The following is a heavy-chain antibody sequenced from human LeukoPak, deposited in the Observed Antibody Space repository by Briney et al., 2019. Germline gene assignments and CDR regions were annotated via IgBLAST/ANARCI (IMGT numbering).Heavy chain of an antibody. CDR3: ARITAAADPNTDY. CDR1: GGSFSGYY. D-gene: IGHD6-13*01. CDR2: INHSGST. V-gene: IGHV4-34*01. J-gene: IGHJ4*02. Sequence: PSETLSLTCAVSGGSFSGYYWSWIRQPPGKGLEWIGEINHSGSTNYNPSLKSRVTISVDTSKNQFSLKLSSVTAADTAVYYCARITAAADPNTDYWGQGTLVTVSS.